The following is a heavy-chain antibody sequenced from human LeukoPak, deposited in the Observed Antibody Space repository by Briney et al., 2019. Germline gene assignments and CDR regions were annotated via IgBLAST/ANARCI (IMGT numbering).Heavy chain of an antibody. Sequence: ASVKVSCKASGYIFNKYGISWVRQAPGQGLEWMGWISAYNGNTNYAQKLQGRITMTTDTSTSTAYMELRSLRSDDTAVYYCARTYSSSWYEGDYWGQGTLVTVSS. CDR1: GYIFNKYG. D-gene: IGHD6-13*01. V-gene: IGHV1-18*01. CDR2: ISAYNGNT. J-gene: IGHJ4*02. CDR3: ARTYSSSWYEGDY.